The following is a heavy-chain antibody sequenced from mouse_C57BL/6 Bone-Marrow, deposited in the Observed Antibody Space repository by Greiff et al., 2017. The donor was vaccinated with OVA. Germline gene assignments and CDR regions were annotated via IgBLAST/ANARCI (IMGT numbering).Heavy chain of an antibody. Sequence: EVMLVESGGGLVQPGGSLKLSCAASGFTFSDYYMYWVRQTPEKRLEWVAYISNGGGSTYYPDTVKGRFTISRDNAKNTLYLQMSRLKSEDTAMYYCARQAGPWFAYWGQGTLVTVSA. CDR3: ARQAGPWFAY. D-gene: IGHD3-3*01. CDR1: GFTFSDYY. V-gene: IGHV5-12*01. J-gene: IGHJ3*01. CDR2: ISNGGGST.